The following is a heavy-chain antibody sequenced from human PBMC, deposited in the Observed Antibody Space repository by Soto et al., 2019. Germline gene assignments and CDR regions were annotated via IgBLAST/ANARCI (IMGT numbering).Heavy chain of an antibody. CDR2: IYYSGST. CDR1: GGSISSSSYY. V-gene: IGHV4-39*01. D-gene: IGHD1-20*01. CDR3: ARPRAYNWTDGEYYFDY. J-gene: IGHJ4*02. Sequence: QLQLQESGPGLVKPSETLSLTCTVSGGSISSSSYYWGWIRQPPGKGLEWIGSIYYSGSTYYNPSLTSRVTISVDTSKNQFSLKLSSVTAADTAVYYCARPRAYNWTDGEYYFDYWGQGTLVTVSS.